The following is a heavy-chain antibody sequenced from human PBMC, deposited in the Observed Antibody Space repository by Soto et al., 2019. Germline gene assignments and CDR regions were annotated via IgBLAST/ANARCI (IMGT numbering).Heavy chain of an antibody. CDR2: ISAYNGNT. D-gene: IGHD3-10*01. CDR1: GYTFTSYG. CDR3: ARDRAKGVTMVRGVIPHYYYGMDV. J-gene: IGHJ6*02. Sequence: ASVKVSCKASGYTFTSYGISWVRRAPGQGLEWMGWISAYNGNTNYAQKLQGRVTMTTDTSTSTAYMELRSLRSDDTAVYYCARDRAKGVTMVRGVIPHYYYGMDVWGQGTTVTVSS. V-gene: IGHV1-18*04.